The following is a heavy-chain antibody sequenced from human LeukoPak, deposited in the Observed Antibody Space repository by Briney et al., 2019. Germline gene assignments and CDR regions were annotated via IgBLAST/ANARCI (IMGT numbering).Heavy chain of an antibody. Sequence: SETLSLTCTVSGGSISSYYWSWIRQPPGKGLEWIGYIYYSGSTNYNPSLKSRVTISVDTSKNQFSLKLSSVTAADTAVYYSARARSGYSYTRYYYYYMDVWGKGTTVTVSS. CDR3: ARARSGYSYTRYYYYYMDV. CDR2: IYYSGST. J-gene: IGHJ6*03. D-gene: IGHD5-18*01. V-gene: IGHV4-59*01. CDR1: GGSISSYY.